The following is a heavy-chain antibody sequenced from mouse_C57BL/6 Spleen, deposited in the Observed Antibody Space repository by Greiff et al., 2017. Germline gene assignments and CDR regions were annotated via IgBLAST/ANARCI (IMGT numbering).Heavy chain of an antibody. CDR1: GYTFTDYN. D-gene: IGHD1-1*01. J-gene: IGHJ2*01. V-gene: IGHV1-18*01. CDR2: INPNNGGT. Sequence: EVQLQQSGPELVKPGASVKIPCKASGYTFTDYNMDWVKQSHGKSLEWIGDINPNNGGTIYNQKFKGKATLTVDKSSSTAYMELRSLTSEDTAVYYGARFTTVEYYFDYWGQGTTRTVSS. CDR3: ARFTTVEYYFDY.